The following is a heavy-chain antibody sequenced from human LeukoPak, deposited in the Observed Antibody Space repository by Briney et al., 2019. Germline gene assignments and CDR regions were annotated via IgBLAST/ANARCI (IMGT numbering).Heavy chain of an antibody. D-gene: IGHD2-21*02. V-gene: IGHV4-38-2*02. CDR3: ARGGYCGGDCYFYY. CDR1: GYSISSGYY. Sequence: SETLSLTCTVSGYSISSGYYWGWIRQPPGQGLEWIGSIYHSGSTYYNPSLKSRVTISVDTSKNQFSLKLSSVTAADTAVYYCARGGYCGGDCYFYYWGQGTLVTVSS. J-gene: IGHJ4*02. CDR2: IYHSGST.